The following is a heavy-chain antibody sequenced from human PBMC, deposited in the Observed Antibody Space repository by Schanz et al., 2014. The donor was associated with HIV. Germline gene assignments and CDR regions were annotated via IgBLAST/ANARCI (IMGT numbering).Heavy chain of an antibody. CDR3: AKPEYDSRGNSQSHFDS. V-gene: IGHV3-53*01. J-gene: IGHJ4*02. Sequence: QLVESGGGLIQPGGSLRLSCVFSGFTVSNNHLSWVRQAPGKGLEWVSSITDSGDKTDYTDSVKGRFTISRDNSKNTLYLQMTTLRTEDTAVYYCAKPEYDSRGNSQSHFDSWGQGTLVTVSS. CDR1: GFTVSNNH. D-gene: IGHD3-22*01. CDR2: TDSGDKT.